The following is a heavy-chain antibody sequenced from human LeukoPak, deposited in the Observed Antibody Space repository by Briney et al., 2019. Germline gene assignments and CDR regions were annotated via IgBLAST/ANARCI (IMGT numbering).Heavy chain of an antibody. CDR2: IYYSGST. V-gene: IGHV4-39*07. CDR1: GGSISSSSYY. Sequence: SETLSLTCTVSGGSISSSSYYWGWIRQPPGKGLEWIGSIYYSGSTYYNPSLKSRVTISVDTSKNQFSLKLSSVTAADTAVYYCARVRYYGSGSYYKATYTFFDYWGQGTLVTVSS. D-gene: IGHD3-10*01. J-gene: IGHJ4*02. CDR3: ARVRYYGSGSYYKATYTFFDY.